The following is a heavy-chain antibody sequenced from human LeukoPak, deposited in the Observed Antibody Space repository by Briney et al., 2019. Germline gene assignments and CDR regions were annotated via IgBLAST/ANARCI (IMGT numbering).Heavy chain of an antibody. Sequence: GGSLRLSCAASGFTFSSYSMNWVRQAPGKGLEWVSYISSSSSTIYYADSVKGRFTISRDNSKNTLYLQMNSLRAEDTAVYYCARVLSGRGSLYPYYYYMDVWGKGTTVTISS. CDR2: ISSSSSTI. CDR3: ARVLSGRGSLYPYYYYMDV. J-gene: IGHJ6*03. D-gene: IGHD3-10*01. CDR1: GFTFSSYS. V-gene: IGHV3-48*01.